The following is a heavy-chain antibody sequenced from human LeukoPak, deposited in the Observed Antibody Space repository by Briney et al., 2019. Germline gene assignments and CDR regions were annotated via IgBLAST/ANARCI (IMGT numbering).Heavy chain of an antibody. CDR3: ARLRGGVQLWGD. V-gene: IGHV4-39*01. CDR2: INYRGTT. CDR1: SGSFSSSSYF. J-gene: IGHJ4*02. D-gene: IGHD1-1*01. Sequence: SETLSLTCTVSSGSFSSSSYFCGWIRQSPGMGLEWIATINYRGTTYYNPSLKSRVTTSVDTSKNQFSLKLTSVTAADTAVYYCARLRGGVQLWGDWGQGTLVTVSS.